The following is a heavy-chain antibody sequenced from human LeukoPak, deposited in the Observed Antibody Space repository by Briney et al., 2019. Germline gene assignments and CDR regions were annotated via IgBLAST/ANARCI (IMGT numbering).Heavy chain of an antibody. D-gene: IGHD3-3*01. V-gene: IGHV3-7*01. CDR1: GFTLSSYW. CDR3: ARDTTIFGVVTTSFDY. J-gene: IGHJ4*02. Sequence: GASLRLSCEASGFTLSSYWMSWVRQAPGKGLEWVANIKPDGSEKYYVDYVKGRFTITRNNAKNSLYLQMNSLRAEDTAVYYCARDTTIFGVVTTSFDYWGQGTLVTVSS. CDR2: IKPDGSEK.